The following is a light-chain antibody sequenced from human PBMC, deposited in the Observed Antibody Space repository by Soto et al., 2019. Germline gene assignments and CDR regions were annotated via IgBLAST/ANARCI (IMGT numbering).Light chain of an antibody. CDR2: DVS. CDR3: CSYAGSYLVV. J-gene: IGLJ2*01. CDR1: TSDVGGYNY. Sequence: QSALTQPRSVSGSPGQSVTISCTGTTSDVGGYNYVSWYQQHPGKAPKLMIHDVSKRPSGVPDRFSGSKSGNTASLTISGLQAEDEADYYCCSYAGSYLVVFGGGTKLTVL. V-gene: IGLV2-11*01.